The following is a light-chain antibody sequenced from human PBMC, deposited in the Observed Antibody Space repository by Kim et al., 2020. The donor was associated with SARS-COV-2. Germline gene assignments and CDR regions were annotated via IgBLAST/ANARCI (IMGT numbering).Light chain of an antibody. Sequence: VSPGQTATITCSGDNLEEKYSSWYQQKPGQSPVLVIYHDNKRPSGIPERFSGSNYGNTATLTISGTQALDEADYYCQAWDSKTNHVFGTGTKVTV. CDR3: QAWDSKTNHV. V-gene: IGLV3-1*01. CDR1: NLEEKY. J-gene: IGLJ1*01. CDR2: HDN.